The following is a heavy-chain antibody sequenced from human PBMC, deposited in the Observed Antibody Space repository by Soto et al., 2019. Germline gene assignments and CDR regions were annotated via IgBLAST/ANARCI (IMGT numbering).Heavy chain of an antibody. CDR2: ISAYNGNT. D-gene: IGHD2-2*01. CDR1: GYTFTSYG. V-gene: IGHV1-18*01. J-gene: IGHJ5*02. Sequence: QVQLVQSGAEVKKPGASVKVSCKASGYTFTSYGISWVRQAPGQGLEWMGWISAYNGNTNYAQKRQGRDPMTTDTSTSTAYMELRSLRSDDTAVYYCAKFYPYCSSTRCYEGNWFDPWGQGTLVTVSS. CDR3: AKFYPYCSSTRCYEGNWFDP.